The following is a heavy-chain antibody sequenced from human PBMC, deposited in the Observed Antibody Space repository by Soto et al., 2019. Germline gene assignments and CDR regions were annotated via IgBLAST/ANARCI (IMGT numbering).Heavy chain of an antibody. V-gene: IGHV5-51*01. CDR1: GYDFTRNW. CDR2: VYPRGSDT. Sequence: PGESLKISCETSGYDFTRNWIGWVRQRPGKGLEWVGLVYPRGSDTRYSPSFRGHVSMSADESVRTAYLQWTSLEASDTAIYYCARQFCNTTDCSMYLDNWGQGTTVTVYS. CDR3: ARQFCNTTDCSMYLDN. J-gene: IGHJ6*02. D-gene: IGHD4-17*01.